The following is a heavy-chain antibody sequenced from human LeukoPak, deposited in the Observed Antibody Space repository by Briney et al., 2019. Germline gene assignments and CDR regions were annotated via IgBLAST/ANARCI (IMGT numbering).Heavy chain of an antibody. CDR2: IRYDGSIQ. J-gene: IGHJ4*02. V-gene: IGHV3-30*02. CDR1: GFTFRSYD. CDR3: AKGYGESHFDS. Sequence: GGSLTLSCTASGFTFRSYDMHLVRQAPGKGLEWVAFIRYDGSIQYYAHSVKGRFTISRDNSNNTLYLQMNTLRGDDTAVYFCAKGYGESHFDSWGQGTLVTVSS. D-gene: IGHD5-18*01.